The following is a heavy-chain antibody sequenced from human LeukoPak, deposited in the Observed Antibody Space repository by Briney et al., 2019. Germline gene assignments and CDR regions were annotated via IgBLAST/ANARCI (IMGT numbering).Heavy chain of an antibody. Sequence: ASVKVSCKASGYTFTDYYIHWVRQAPGQRLEWMGWINPNSDYTFYAQKFQGRVTLTRDTSISTVYMELTTLTSDDTALYYCAVSPGDYWGQGTLVSVS. CDR1: GYTFTDYY. J-gene: IGHJ4*02. V-gene: IGHV1-2*02. CDR2: INPNSDYT. CDR3: AVSPGDY. D-gene: IGHD2/OR15-2a*01.